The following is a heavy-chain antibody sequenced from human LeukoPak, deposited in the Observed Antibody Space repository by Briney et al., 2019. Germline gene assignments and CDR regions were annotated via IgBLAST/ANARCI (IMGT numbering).Heavy chain of an antibody. CDR2: IKSDGSST. Sequence: PGGSLRLACAASGFTFSSYWMHWVRQVPGKGLVWVSRIKSDGSSTSYSDSVKGRFTISRDNAKNTLYLQMNSLRAEDTAVYYCARVGDYYGDYVTFDYWGQGTLVTVSS. D-gene: IGHD4-17*01. J-gene: IGHJ4*02. CDR3: ARVGDYYGDYVTFDY. CDR1: GFTFSSYW. V-gene: IGHV3-74*01.